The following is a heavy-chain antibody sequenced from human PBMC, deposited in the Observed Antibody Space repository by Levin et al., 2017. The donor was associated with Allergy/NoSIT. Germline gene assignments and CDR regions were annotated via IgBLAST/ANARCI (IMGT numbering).Heavy chain of an antibody. CDR2: ISSNGVDT. CDR3: AREIHDRGPWAYGMDV. J-gene: IGHJ6*02. CDR1: GFTFSTYA. D-gene: IGHD3-22*01. Sequence: SCAASGFTFSTYAMYWVRQAPGKGLEYVSAISSNGVDTYYANSVKGRFTISRDNSKNTLYLQMGSLRVEDMAVYYCAREIHDRGPWAYGMDVWGQGTTVTVSS. V-gene: IGHV3-64*01.